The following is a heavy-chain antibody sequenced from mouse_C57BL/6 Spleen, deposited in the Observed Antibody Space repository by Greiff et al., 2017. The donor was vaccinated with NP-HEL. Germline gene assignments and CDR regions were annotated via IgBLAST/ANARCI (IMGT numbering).Heavy chain of an antibody. CDR1: GYAFSSSW. J-gene: IGHJ2*01. V-gene: IGHV1-82*01. D-gene: IGHD4-1*01. Sequence: VQLQQSGPELVKPGASVKISCKASGYAFSSSWMNWVTQRPGKGLEWIGRIYPGDGDTNYNGKFKGKATLTADKSSSTAYMQLSSLTSEDSAVYFCARETNGGYFDYWAKAPLSQSPQ. CDR3: ARETNGGYFDY. CDR2: IYPGDGDT.